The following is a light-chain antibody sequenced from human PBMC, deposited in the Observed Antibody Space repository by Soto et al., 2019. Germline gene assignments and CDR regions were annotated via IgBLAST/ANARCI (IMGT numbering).Light chain of an antibody. CDR1: EDISTW. J-gene: IGKJ1*01. CDR3: HQYNTYSQT. Sequence: DIQMTQSPSSVSASVGDRATITCRSSEDISTWLAWYQQKPGKAPKLLIYDASSLQSGVPSRFSGSGSGTEFTLTISGPQPDDFATYYCHQYNTYSQTFGQGTKVDIK. V-gene: IGKV1-5*01. CDR2: DAS.